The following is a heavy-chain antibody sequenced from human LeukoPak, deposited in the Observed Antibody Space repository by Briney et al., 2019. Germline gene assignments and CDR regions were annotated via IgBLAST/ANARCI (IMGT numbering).Heavy chain of an antibody. Sequence: GGSLRLSCAASGFTFSSYAMHWVRQAPGKGLEWVAVISYDGSNKYYADSVKGRFTISRDNSKNTLYLQMNSLRAEDTAVYYCARDPGIVGAHFDDWGQGTLVTVSS. CDR3: ARDPGIVGAHFDD. CDR1: GFTFSSYA. J-gene: IGHJ4*02. CDR2: ISYDGSNK. V-gene: IGHV3-30*04. D-gene: IGHD1-26*01.